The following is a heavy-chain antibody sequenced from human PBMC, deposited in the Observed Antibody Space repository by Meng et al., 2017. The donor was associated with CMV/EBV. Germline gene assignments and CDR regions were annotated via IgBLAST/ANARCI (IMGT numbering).Heavy chain of an antibody. CDR3: AHHADIAAAGSYYY. J-gene: IGHJ4*02. CDR1: GFSLITSGVG. V-gene: IGHV2-5*02. CDR2: IYWEHDK. D-gene: IGHD6-13*01. Sequence: KYARPQLEKPTQPLTLTCTLSGFSLITSGVGFGLIRQPQGNALDWLALIYWEHDKRYSPSLKSRLTITKDTSKNQVVLTMTNMDPVDAATYYCAHHADIAAAGSYYYWGQGTLVTVSS.